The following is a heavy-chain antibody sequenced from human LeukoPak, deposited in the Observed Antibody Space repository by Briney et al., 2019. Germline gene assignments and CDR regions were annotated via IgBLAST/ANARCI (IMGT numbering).Heavy chain of an antibody. V-gene: IGHV4-30-2*01. CDR1: GGSISSGGYY. CDR2: IYHSGST. D-gene: IGHD3-10*01. CDR3: AREESMVRGASWFDP. Sequence: SQTLSLTCTVSGGSISSGGYYWSWIRQPPGKGLEWIGSIYHSGSTYYNPSLKSLVTISVDTSKNQFSLKLSSVTAADTAVYYCAREESMVRGASWFDPWGQGTLVTVSP. J-gene: IGHJ5*02.